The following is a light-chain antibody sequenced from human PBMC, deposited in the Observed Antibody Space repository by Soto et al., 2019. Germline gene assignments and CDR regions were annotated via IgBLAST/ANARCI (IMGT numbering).Light chain of an antibody. Sequence: DVQMTQSPSSLSASVGDSLTLTCRASQTVTSYLNWYQQKPGKAPKLLIYAASTLQSGVPSRFSGSGSGTDFTLTISCLQSEDFATYYCQQSYNTPPTFGQGTRLEIK. J-gene: IGKJ5*01. CDR3: QQSYNTPPT. CDR1: QTVTSY. V-gene: IGKV1-39*01. CDR2: AAS.